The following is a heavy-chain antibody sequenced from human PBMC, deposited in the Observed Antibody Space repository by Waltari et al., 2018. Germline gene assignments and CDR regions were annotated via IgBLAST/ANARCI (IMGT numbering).Heavy chain of an antibody. V-gene: IGHV3-74*01. Sequence: EVQLVEAGGDIVQPGGSLRLSCAASGFRCSDYLMPWVRQVPGKGLVWVSRINSDGSSISYSDSVKGRFTISRDNSKNMLYLQLNSLRAEDTAVYYCARKGGRGYTYGPFYYDSWGQGTLVTVSS. CDR2: INSDGSSI. J-gene: IGHJ4*02. D-gene: IGHD5-18*01. CDR3: ARKGGRGYTYGPFYYDS. CDR1: GFRCSDYL.